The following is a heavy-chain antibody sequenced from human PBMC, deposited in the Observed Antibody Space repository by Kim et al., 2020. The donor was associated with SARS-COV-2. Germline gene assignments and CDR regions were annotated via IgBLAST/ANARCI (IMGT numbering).Heavy chain of an antibody. J-gene: IGHJ5*02. Sequence: SETLSLTCAVYGGSFSGYYWSWIRQPPGKGLEWIGEINHSGSTNYNPSLKSRVTISVDTSKNQFSLKLSSVTAADTAVYYCARELGSGWSGEWFDPWGQGTLVTVSS. CDR1: GGSFSGYY. CDR2: INHSGST. V-gene: IGHV4-34*01. D-gene: IGHD6-19*01. CDR3: ARELGSGWSGEWFDP.